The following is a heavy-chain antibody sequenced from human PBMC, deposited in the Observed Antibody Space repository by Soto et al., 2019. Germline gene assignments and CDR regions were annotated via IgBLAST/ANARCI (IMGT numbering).Heavy chain of an antibody. J-gene: IGHJ6*03. D-gene: IGHD5-18*01. CDR3: ARGRQRGYSYGPVYYYYYMDV. CDR2: INHSGST. V-gene: IGHV4-34*01. CDR1: GGSFSGYY. Sequence: SETLSLTCAVYGGSFSGYYWSWIRQPPGKGLEWIGEINHSGSTNYNPSLKSRVTISVDTSKNQFSLKLSSVTAADTAVYYCARGRQRGYSYGPVYYYYYMDVSGKGTTVTVSS.